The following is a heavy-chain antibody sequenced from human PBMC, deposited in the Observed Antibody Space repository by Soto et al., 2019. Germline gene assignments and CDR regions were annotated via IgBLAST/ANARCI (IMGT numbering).Heavy chain of an antibody. Sequence: QITLKESGPTLVKPTQTLTLTCTFSGFSLITSGVGVGWIRQPPGKALEWLAVIYWDDDKRYRPSLKSRLTITKDTSKNQVVLTMTNMDPVDTGTYYCAHSRDGYNDLDSWGQGTLVTVSS. CDR3: AHSRDGYNDLDS. CDR2: IYWDDDK. V-gene: IGHV2-5*02. D-gene: IGHD5-12*01. J-gene: IGHJ4*02. CDR1: GFSLITSGVG.